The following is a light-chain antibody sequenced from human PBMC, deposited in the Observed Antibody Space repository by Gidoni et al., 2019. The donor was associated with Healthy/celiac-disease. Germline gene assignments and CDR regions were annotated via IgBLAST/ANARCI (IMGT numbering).Light chain of an antibody. CDR3: QQYGSSRT. V-gene: IGKV3-20*01. Sequence: EIVLTQSPGTLSLSPGERATLSCRASQSVSSSYLAWYQQKPGQAPRLLIYGASSRATRIPDRFSGSGSGTDFTLTISRLEPEDFAVYYCQQYGSSRTFGQGTKVEIK. J-gene: IGKJ1*01. CDR2: GAS. CDR1: QSVSSSY.